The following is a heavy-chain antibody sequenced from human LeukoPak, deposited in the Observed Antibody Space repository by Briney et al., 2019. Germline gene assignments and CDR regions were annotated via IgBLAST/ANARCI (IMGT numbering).Heavy chain of an antibody. V-gene: IGHV1-18*01. J-gene: IGHJ4*02. D-gene: IGHD2-15*01. Sequence: ASVKVSCKASGYTFTNYGTTWVRQAPGQGLEWMGWISAYNGNTNYAQKLQGRVTMTTDTSTSTAYMELRSLRSDDTAVYYCARLYCSGGSCYRYFDYWGQGTLVTVSS. CDR1: GYTFTNYG. CDR3: ARLYCSGGSCYRYFDY. CDR2: ISAYNGNT.